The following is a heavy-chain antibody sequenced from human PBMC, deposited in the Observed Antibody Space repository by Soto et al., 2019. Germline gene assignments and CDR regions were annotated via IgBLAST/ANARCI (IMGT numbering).Heavy chain of an antibody. CDR1: GFTFSSYA. Sequence: PGGSLRLSCAASGFTFSSYAMSWVRQAPGKGLEWVSAISGSGGSTYYADSVKGRFTISRDNSKNTLYLQMNSLRAEDTAVYYCAKGPTGGPLEYQLLYSDYWGQGTLVTVSS. CDR2: ISGSGGST. J-gene: IGHJ4*02. CDR3: AKGPTGGPLEYQLLYSDY. D-gene: IGHD2-2*02. V-gene: IGHV3-23*01.